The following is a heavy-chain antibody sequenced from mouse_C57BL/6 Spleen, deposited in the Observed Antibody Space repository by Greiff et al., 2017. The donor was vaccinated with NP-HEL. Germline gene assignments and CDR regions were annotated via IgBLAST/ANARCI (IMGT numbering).Heavy chain of an antibody. CDR1: GFTFSDYY. CDR2: ISNGGGSP. CDR3: AKGCYGSSYAMGD. J-gene: IGHJ4*01. D-gene: IGHD1-1*01. Sequence: EVMLVESGGGLVQPGGSLKLSCAASGFTFSDYYMYWVRQTPEKRLEWVAYISNGGGSPYYTDTVKGRFTISRDNAKNTLYLQMSRQKSDDTSVYYGAKGCYGSSYAMGDWGQTPSVTVSS. V-gene: IGHV5-12*01.